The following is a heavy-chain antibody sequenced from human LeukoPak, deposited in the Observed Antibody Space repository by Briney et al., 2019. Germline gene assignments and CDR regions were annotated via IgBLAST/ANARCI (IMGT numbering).Heavy chain of an antibody. CDR3: TRASVVGVTGLPDY. CDR1: GFLFSTYA. J-gene: IGHJ4*02. V-gene: IGHV3-49*04. D-gene: IGHD3-16*01. Sequence: PGKSLRRSCAASGFLFSTYAMHWVRQAPGKGLEWVGFIRNKAYGATPEYAASLKGRFIISRDDSNSIAYLQMNSLKTEDTAVYYCTRASVVGVTGLPDYWGQGTLVTVSS. CDR2: IRNKAYGATP.